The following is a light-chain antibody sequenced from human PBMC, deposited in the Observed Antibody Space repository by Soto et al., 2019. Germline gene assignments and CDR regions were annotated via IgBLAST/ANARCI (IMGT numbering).Light chain of an antibody. CDR3: QQRSNLIT. V-gene: IGKV3-11*01. Sequence: EIVLTQSPATLSLSPGERATLSCRASQSVSIYLAWYQHKPGQAPRLLIYDASKRATGIPARFSGSGSGTDFTLTISSLEPDGFAVYYCQQRSNLITFGQGTRLEIK. CDR2: DAS. CDR1: QSVSIY. J-gene: IGKJ5*01.